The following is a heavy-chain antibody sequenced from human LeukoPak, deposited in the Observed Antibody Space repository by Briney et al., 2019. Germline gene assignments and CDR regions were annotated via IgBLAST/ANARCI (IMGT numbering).Heavy chain of an antibody. CDR2: ISAYNGNT. CDR1: GGTFSSYA. V-gene: IGHV1-18*01. Sequence: ASVKVSCKASGGTFSSYAISWVRQAPGQGLEWMGWISAYNGNTNYAQKLQGRVTMTTDTSTSTAYMELRSLRSDDTAVYYCARDSRIGYSAYWGQGTLVTVSS. CDR3: ARDSRIGYSAY. D-gene: IGHD5-18*01. J-gene: IGHJ4*02.